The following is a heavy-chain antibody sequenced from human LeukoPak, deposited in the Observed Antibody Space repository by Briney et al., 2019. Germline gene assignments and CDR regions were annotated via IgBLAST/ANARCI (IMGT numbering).Heavy chain of an antibody. CDR3: AREAGYYYEWGTHWYFDL. J-gene: IGHJ2*01. CDR1: GFTFSSYS. V-gene: IGHV3-21*01. Sequence: KSGGSLRLSCAASGFTFSSYSMNWVRQAPGKGLEWVSSISSSSSYIYYADSVKGRFTISRDNAKNSLYLQMNSLRAEDTAVYYCAREAGYYYEWGTHWYFDLWGRGTLVTVSS. CDR2: ISSSSSYI. D-gene: IGHD3-22*01.